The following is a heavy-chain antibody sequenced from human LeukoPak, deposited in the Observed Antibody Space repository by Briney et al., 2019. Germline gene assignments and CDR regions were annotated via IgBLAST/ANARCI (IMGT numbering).Heavy chain of an antibody. CDR2: IIPIFGIA. V-gene: IGHV1-69*10. Sequence: ASVKLSCKASGGTCTSYAISWVRQAPGQGLEWMEGIIPIFGIATYAQKFQGRVTITADKSTSTAYMELSTLISADATVVYCGRDPRDGSGLADGWGQRTPVTASS. D-gene: IGHD6-19*01. J-gene: IGHJ4*02. CDR1: GGTCTSYA. CDR3: GRDPRDGSGLADG.